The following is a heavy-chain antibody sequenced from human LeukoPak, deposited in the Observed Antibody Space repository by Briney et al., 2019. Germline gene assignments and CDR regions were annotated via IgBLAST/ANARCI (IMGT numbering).Heavy chain of an antibody. V-gene: IGHV4-39*01. J-gene: IGHJ4*02. CDR2: FYYGGST. Sequence: HSETLSLTCTVSGGSISSSRYYWGWIRQPPGKGLEWIGNFYYGGSTYYSPSLKSRVTISVDTSKNQFSLKLSSVTAADTAVYYCARRTGGTSNLDYWGQGALVTVSS. CDR1: GGSISSSRYY. CDR3: ARRTGGTSNLDY. D-gene: IGHD3-16*01.